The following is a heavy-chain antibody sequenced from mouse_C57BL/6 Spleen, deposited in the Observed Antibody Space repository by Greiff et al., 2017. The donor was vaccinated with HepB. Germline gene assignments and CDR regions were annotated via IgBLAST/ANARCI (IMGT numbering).Heavy chain of an antibody. J-gene: IGHJ4*01. CDR2: ISDGGSYT. CDR3: ARDHGYDGYYVGAMDY. D-gene: IGHD2-3*01. CDR1: GFTFSSYA. V-gene: IGHV5-4*01. Sequence: EVQLVESGGGLVKPGGSLKLSCAASGFTFSSYAMSWVRQTPEKRLEWVATISDGGSYTYYPDNVKGRFTISRDNAKNNLYLQMSHLKSEDTAMYYCARDHGYDGYYVGAMDYWGQGTSVTVSS.